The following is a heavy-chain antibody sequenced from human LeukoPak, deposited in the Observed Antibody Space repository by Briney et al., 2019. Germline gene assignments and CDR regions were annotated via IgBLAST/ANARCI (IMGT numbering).Heavy chain of an antibody. Sequence: GGSLRLSCAASEFTFSSYNMNWVRQAPGKGLEWVSSISSSGTYIYYADSVKGRFTISRDNAKNSLYLQMNSLRVEDTAVYYCARIRFGESYAPKSYYYYYMDVWGIGTTVTISS. J-gene: IGHJ6*03. CDR1: EFTFSSYN. CDR3: ARIRFGESYAPKSYYYYYMDV. D-gene: IGHD3-10*01. V-gene: IGHV3-21*01. CDR2: ISSSGTYI.